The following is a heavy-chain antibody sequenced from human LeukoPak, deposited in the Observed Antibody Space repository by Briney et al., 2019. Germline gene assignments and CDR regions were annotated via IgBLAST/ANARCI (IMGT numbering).Heavy chain of an antibody. D-gene: IGHD1-14*01. V-gene: IGHV3-21*01. CDR2: ISSSSSYI. CDR1: GFTFSSYS. Sequence: GGSLRLSCAASGFTFSSYSMNWVRQAPGKGLEWVSSISSSSSYIYYADSVKGRFTISRDNAKNSLYLQMNSLRAEDTAVYYCARSQWVQPLDGMDVWGQGTTVTVSS. CDR3: ARSQWVQPLDGMDV. J-gene: IGHJ6*02.